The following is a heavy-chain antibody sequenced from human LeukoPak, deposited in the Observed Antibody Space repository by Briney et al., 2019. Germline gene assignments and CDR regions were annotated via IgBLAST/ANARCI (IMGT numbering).Heavy chain of an antibody. CDR2: ISSSSSYI. V-gene: IGHV3-21*01. D-gene: IGHD2/OR15-2a*01. CDR1: GFTFSSYS. Sequence: GGSLRLSCAASGFTFSSYSMNWVRQAPGKGLEWVSSISSSSSYIYYADSVKGRFTISRDNAKNSPYLQMNSLRAEDTAVYYCARYGSHFGDYWGQGTLATVSS. CDR3: ARYGSHFGDY. J-gene: IGHJ4*02.